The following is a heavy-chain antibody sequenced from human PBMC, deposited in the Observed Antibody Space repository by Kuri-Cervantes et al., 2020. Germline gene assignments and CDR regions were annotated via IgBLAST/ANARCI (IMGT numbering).Heavy chain of an antibody. CDR1: GDSVSSGSYY. D-gene: IGHD3-10*01. V-gene: IGHV4-61*01. Sequence: SETLSLTCTASGDSVSSGSYYWSWIRQPPGKGLEWIGYIYYSGSTNYNPSLKSRVTISVDTSKNQFSLNLSSVTAADTAVYHCATAYGSGSYYIYFDHWGQGTLVTVSS. J-gene: IGHJ4*02. CDR2: IYYSGST. CDR3: ATAYGSGSYYIYFDH.